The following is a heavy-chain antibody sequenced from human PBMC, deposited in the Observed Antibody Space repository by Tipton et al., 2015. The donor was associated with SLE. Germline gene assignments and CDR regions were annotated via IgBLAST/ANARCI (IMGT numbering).Heavy chain of an antibody. Sequence: TLSLTCTVSGGSISSSSYYWGWIRQPPGKGLEWIGSIYYTGSTYYSPSLKSRVTISVDTSKNQFSLKLSSVTAADTAVYYCARDPGNFFDAFDIWGQGTMVTVSS. CDR3: ARDPGNFFDAFDI. D-gene: IGHD1-7*01. CDR1: GGSISSSSYY. CDR2: IYYTGST. J-gene: IGHJ3*02. V-gene: IGHV4-39*07.